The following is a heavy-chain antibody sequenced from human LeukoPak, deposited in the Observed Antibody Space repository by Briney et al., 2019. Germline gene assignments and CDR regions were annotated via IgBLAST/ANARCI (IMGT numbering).Heavy chain of an antibody. Sequence: GGSLRLSCAASGFTFSSYAMHWVRQAPGMGLEWVAVISYDESNKYYADSVKGRFTISRDNSKNTLYLQMNSLRAEDTAVYYCATRRPDYYDSSGYYYQDAFDIWGQGTMVTVSS. CDR2: ISYDESNK. V-gene: IGHV3-30-3*01. CDR1: GFTFSSYA. CDR3: ATRRPDYYDSSGYYYQDAFDI. J-gene: IGHJ3*02. D-gene: IGHD3-22*01.